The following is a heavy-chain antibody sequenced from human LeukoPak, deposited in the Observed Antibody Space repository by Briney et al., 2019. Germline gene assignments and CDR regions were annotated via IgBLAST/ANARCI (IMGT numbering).Heavy chain of an antibody. CDR1: GGSISSSSYL. Sequence: SETLSLTCTVSGGSISSSSYLWGWIRQPPGKGLEWIGNIYYSGSTYYNPSLKSRVTISLDTSKNQFSLKLSSVTAADTAVYYCASVRRGFGESSKYYAYYYMGVWGKGATVTISS. D-gene: IGHD3-10*01. J-gene: IGHJ6*03. V-gene: IGHV4-39*01. CDR3: ASVRRGFGESSKYYAYYYMGV. CDR2: IYYSGST.